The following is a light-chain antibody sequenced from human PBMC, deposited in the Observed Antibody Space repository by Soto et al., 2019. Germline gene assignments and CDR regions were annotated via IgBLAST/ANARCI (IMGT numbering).Light chain of an antibody. CDR1: SSDIGGYNY. CDR2: EVN. CDR3: CSYGGSNNMI. J-gene: IGLJ2*01. Sequence: QSALTQPPSASGSPGQSVSISCTGTSSDIGGYNYVSWYQQHPGKAPKLIIYEVNKRPSGVPDRVSGSKSGNTASLTVSGLQGEDEADYYCCSYGGSNNMIFGGGTKLTVL. V-gene: IGLV2-8*01.